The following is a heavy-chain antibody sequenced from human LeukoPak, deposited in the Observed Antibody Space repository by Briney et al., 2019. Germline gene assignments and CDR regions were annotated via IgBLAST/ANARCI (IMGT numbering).Heavy chain of an antibody. CDR1: GFTFSSYS. CDR3: ARDGGVHSSSWYYYYYYMDV. D-gene: IGHD6-13*01. CDR2: ISSSSSYI. J-gene: IGHJ6*03. V-gene: IGHV3-21*01. Sequence: GGSLRLSCAASGFTFSSYSMNWVRQAPGKGLEWVSSISSSSSYIYYADSVKGRFTISRDNAKNSLYLQMNSLRAEDTAVYYCARDGGVHSSSWYYYYYYMDVWGKGTTVTVSS.